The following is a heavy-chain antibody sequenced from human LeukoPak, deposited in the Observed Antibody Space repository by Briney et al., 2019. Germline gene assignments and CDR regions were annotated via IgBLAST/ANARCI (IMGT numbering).Heavy chain of an antibody. J-gene: IGHJ4*02. Sequence: GRSLRLSCAASGFIFSNYSLHWVRQAPGKGLEWVAVISFDGNSKYYADSAKGRFTISRDNSKNTLYLQMNSLRVDDTAVYFCAKGTFGGVIVVSAYYFDYWGQGTLVTVSS. CDR3: AKGTFGGVIVVSAYYFDY. CDR1: GFIFSNYS. CDR2: ISFDGNSK. V-gene: IGHV3-30-3*01. D-gene: IGHD3-16*02.